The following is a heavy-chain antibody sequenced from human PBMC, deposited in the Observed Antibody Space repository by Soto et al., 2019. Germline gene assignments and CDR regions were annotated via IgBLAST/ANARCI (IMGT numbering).Heavy chain of an antibody. J-gene: IGHJ4*02. CDR2: IYYSGST. CDR1: GGSISSVDYY. D-gene: IGHD6-13*01. V-gene: IGHV4-30-4*01. CDR3: AREGAIIAAGSRQVDC. Sequence: SETLSLTCTVSGGSISSVDYYWSWIRQPPGKGLEWIGYIYYSGSTYYSPSLTSRVIISVDTSKNQFSLNLSSVTAADTAVYYCAREGAIIAAGSRQVDCWGQGTLVTVSS.